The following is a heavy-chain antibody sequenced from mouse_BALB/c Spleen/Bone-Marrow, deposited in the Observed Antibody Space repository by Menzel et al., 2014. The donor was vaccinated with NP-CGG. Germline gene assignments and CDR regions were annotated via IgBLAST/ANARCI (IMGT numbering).Heavy chain of an antibody. V-gene: IGHV7-3*02. J-gene: IGHJ1*01. Sequence: VQLQQSGGGLVQHGGSLRLSCATSGFTFTDYYMSWVRQTPGKALEWLGFIRNKANGYTTDYSVSVKGRFTISRDNPQSILYLQMNTLRAEDSATYYCARDENYDIYWYFDVWGAGTTVTVSS. D-gene: IGHD1-1*01. CDR2: IRNKANGYTT. CDR3: ARDENYDIYWYFDV. CDR1: GFTFTDYY.